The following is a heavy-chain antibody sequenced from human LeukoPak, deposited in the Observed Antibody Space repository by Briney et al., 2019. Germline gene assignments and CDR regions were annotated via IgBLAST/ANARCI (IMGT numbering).Heavy chain of an antibody. Sequence: SETLSLTCTVSGGSISSHYWSWIRQPPGGGLEWIGYIHHGGGMYYNPSLKSRVAMSVDVSKSQFSLKVNSVTAVDTAMYYCAKKIDGHNWFDPWGQGTLVTVSS. D-gene: IGHD2-21*01. CDR1: GGSISSHY. J-gene: IGHJ5*02. V-gene: IGHV4-59*04. CDR3: AKKIDGHNWFDP. CDR2: IHHGGGM.